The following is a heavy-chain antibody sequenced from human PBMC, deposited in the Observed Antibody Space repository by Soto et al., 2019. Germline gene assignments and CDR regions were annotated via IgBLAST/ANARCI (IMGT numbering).Heavy chain of an antibody. D-gene: IGHD2-21*02. CDR2: IKQDGDEK. Sequence: EVQLVESGGGLVQPGGSLRLSCAASGFIFSDHYMTWVRQAPGKGLEWVANIKQDGDEKKYVDSVKGRFTISRDNAKNSLYLQLNGLRAEDTAVYYCARDSRRPDPTAYRPSDYWGQGTLVTVSS. J-gene: IGHJ4*02. V-gene: IGHV3-7*05. CDR1: GFIFSDHY. CDR3: ARDSRRPDPTAYRPSDY.